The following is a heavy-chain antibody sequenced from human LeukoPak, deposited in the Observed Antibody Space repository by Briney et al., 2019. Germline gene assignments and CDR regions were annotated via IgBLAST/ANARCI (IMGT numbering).Heavy chain of an antibody. CDR2: IIPIFGIA. Sequence: SSVKVSCKASGGRFSSYAISWVRQAPGQGLEWMGWIIPIFGIANYAQKFQGRVTITADKSTSTADMELSSLRSEDTAVYYCARDGAGKVAVAGTLDYWGQGTLVTVSS. V-gene: IGHV1-69*10. J-gene: IGHJ4*02. CDR3: ARDGAGKVAVAGTLDY. D-gene: IGHD6-19*01. CDR1: GGRFSSYA.